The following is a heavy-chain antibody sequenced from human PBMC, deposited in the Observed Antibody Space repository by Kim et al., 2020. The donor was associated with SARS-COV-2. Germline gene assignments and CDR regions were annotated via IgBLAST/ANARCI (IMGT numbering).Heavy chain of an antibody. D-gene: IGHD3-10*01. CDR3: ARAMVQGVIVDAFDI. V-gene: IGHV3-30*04. J-gene: IGHJ3*02. CDR1: GFTFSSYA. CDR2: ISYDGSNE. Sequence: GGSLRLSCAASGFTFSSYAMHWVRQAPGKGLEWVAVISYDGSNEYYVDSVKGRFTISRDNSKNTLYLLMNSLRAEDTAVYYCARAMVQGVIVDAFDIWGQGTMVTVSS.